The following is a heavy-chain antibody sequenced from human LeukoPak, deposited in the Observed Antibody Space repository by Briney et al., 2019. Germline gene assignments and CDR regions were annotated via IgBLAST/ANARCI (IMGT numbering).Heavy chain of an antibody. J-gene: IGHJ4*02. CDR3: AKRGVIIRVILVGFHKEAYYFDS. CDR2: LSGSAGGT. Sequence: GGSLRLSCAVSGITLSNYGMSWVRQAPGKGREWVAGLSGSAGGTQYADSVKGRFTISRDNSKNTLYLQMTTLRAEDTAMYFCAKRGVIIRVILVGFHKEAYYFDSWGRGALVTVSS. V-gene: IGHV3-23*01. CDR1: GITLSNYG. D-gene: IGHD3-10*01.